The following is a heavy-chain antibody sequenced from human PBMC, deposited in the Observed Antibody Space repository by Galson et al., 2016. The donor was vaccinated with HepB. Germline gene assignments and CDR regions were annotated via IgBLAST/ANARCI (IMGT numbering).Heavy chain of an antibody. CDR1: GFNFISHG. Sequence: SLRLSCAASGFNFISHGMHWVRQAPGKGLEWVGVIWYDGSRKLFADSVKGRFTITRDNSKNTLFLQMTSLRAEDTAVYYCARDVTPLTIYGAAKGGMDVWGRGTTVTVSA. CDR2: IWYDGSRK. J-gene: IGHJ6*04. D-gene: IGHD3-3*01. V-gene: IGHV3-33*01. CDR3: ARDVTPLTIYGAAKGGMDV.